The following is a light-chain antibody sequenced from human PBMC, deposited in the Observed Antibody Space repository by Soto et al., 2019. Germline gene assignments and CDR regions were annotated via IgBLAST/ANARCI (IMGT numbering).Light chain of an antibody. V-gene: IGKV3-15*01. CDR3: QQYNNWPLYS. CDR1: QSVSNN. J-gene: IGKJ2*03. Sequence: EIVMTQSPATLSVSPGVRATLSCRASQSVSNNLAWYQQKPGQAPRLLMYDASTRATGSPARFSGTGSGMEFTLTISSLQSEDFAVYYCQQYNNWPLYSFGQGTRLEIK. CDR2: DAS.